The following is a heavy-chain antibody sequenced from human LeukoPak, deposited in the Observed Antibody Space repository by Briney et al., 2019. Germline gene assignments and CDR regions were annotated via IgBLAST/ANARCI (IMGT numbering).Heavy chain of an antibody. D-gene: IGHD6-13*01. CDR3: ARGKGSWSSFDY. CDR1: GFTFSSYA. J-gene: IGHJ4*02. Sequence: GSLRLSCAASGFTFSSYAMHWVRQAPGKGLEWVAVISYDGSNKYYADSVKDRFTISRDNSKNTLYLQMNSLRAEDTAVYYCARGKGSWSSFDYWGQGTLVTVSS. CDR2: ISYDGSNK. V-gene: IGHV3-30*04.